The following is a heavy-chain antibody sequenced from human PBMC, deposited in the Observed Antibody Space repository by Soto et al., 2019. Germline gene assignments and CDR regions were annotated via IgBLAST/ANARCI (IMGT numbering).Heavy chain of an antibody. V-gene: IGHV1-2*02. D-gene: IGHD3-3*01. CDR1: GYTFTVYY. CDR2: INPNSGGT. CDR3: ARDHYDFWSGYFWYFDL. Sequence: GASVKVSCKASGYTFTVYYMHCVLQSPLRWLEWMGWINPNSGGTNYAQKFQGRVTMTRDTSISTAYMELSRLRSDDTAVYYCARDHYDFWSGYFWYFDLWGRGTLVTVSS. J-gene: IGHJ2*01.